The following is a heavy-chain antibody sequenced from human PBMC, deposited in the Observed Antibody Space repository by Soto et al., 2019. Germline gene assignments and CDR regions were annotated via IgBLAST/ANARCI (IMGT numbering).Heavy chain of an antibody. Sequence: QVQLQESGPGLVKPSQTLSLTCSVSGASTVSHYHWTWIRQPPGKGLEWMGYLFNSGTTFYNPSPTSRLSISMDTSGNHFSLELRSVTAADTAVYYCALALGPTTGLDYWGQGTLVTVSS. CDR2: LFNSGTT. J-gene: IGHJ4*02. V-gene: IGHV4-31*02. CDR1: GASTVSHYH. D-gene: IGHD1-26*01. CDR3: ALALGPTTGLDY.